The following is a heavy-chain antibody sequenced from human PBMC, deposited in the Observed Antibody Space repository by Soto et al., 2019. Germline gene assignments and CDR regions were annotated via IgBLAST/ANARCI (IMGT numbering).Heavy chain of an antibody. V-gene: IGHV1-24*01. J-gene: IGHJ6*03. CDR2: FDPEDGET. Sequence: GASVKVSCKVSGYTLTELSMHWVRQAPGKGLEWMGGFDPEDGETIYAQKFQGRVTMTEDTSTDTAYMELRSLRSDDTAVYYCARFSPYGGYHYYSYMDVWGKGTTVTVSS. D-gene: IGHD3-10*01. CDR3: ARFSPYGGYHYYSYMDV. CDR1: GYTLTELS.